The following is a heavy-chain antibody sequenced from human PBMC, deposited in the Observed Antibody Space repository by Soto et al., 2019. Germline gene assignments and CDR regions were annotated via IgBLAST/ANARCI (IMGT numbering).Heavy chain of an antibody. V-gene: IGHV3-30*18. J-gene: IGHJ6*01. Sequence: QVQLVESGGGVVQPGRSLRLSCAASGFTFSSYGMHWVRQAPGKGLEWVAVISYDGSNKYYADSVKGRFTISRDNSKNTLYLQMNSLRAEDTAVYYCAKDERQQWLVRGGMDVW. CDR1: GFTFSSYG. D-gene: IGHD6-19*01. CDR2: ISYDGSNK. CDR3: AKDERQQWLVRGGMDV.